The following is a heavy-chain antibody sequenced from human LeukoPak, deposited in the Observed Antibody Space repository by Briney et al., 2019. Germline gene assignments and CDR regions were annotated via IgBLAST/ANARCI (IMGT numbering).Heavy chain of an antibody. CDR3: ARRESKYYYGSGSYFNWFDP. Sequence: ASVKVSCKASGYTFTSYDINWVRQATGQGLEWMGWMNPNSGNTGYAQKFQGRVTMTRNTSISTAYMELSSLRSEDTAVYCCARRESKYYYGSGSYFNWFDPWGQGTLVTVSS. D-gene: IGHD3-10*01. CDR1: GYTFTSYD. J-gene: IGHJ5*02. CDR2: MNPNSGNT. V-gene: IGHV1-8*01.